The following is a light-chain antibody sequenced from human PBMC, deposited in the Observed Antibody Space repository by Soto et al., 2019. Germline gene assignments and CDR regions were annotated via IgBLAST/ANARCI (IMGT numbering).Light chain of an antibody. Sequence: QSVLTPPASVSGSPGQSITISCTGSSSDIGAYNYVSWYQQHPGKAPKLMIYDVNNRPSGVSYRFSGSKSGSTASLTSSGLQAEDEADYYCSSYTISRIRVFGGGTKVTVL. CDR1: SSDIGAYNY. CDR3: SSYTISRIRV. J-gene: IGLJ3*02. V-gene: IGLV2-14*01. CDR2: DVN.